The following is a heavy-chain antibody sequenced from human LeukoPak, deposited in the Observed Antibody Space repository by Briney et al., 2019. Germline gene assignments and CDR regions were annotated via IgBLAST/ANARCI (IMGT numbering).Heavy chain of an antibody. V-gene: IGHV3-23*01. CDR1: GFTFSSYA. J-gene: IGHJ4*02. Sequence: GGSLRLSCAASGFTFSSYAMSWVRQAPGKGLEWVSAISGSGGSTYYADSVKGRFTISRDNSKNTLYLQMNSLRAEDTAVYYCARDQQWLVRWRMEFDYWGQGTLVTVSS. CDR2: ISGSGGST. D-gene: IGHD6-19*01. CDR3: ARDQQWLVRWRMEFDY.